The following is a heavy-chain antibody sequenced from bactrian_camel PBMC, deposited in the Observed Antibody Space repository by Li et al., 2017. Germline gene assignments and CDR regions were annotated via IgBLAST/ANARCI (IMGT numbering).Heavy chain of an antibody. J-gene: IGHJ4*01. CDR3: VRDISNCDSCFHD. CDR2: IRDDGTS. CDR1: GDYSTRRYC. V-gene: IGHV3S57*01. Sequence: HVQLVESGGGTVETGGSLTLSCEIIGDYSTRRYCMGWFRQAPGKEREGVAAIRDDGTSSYVDSVKGRFTISIDGAKNTMYLQMNSLKPEDTAVYYCVRDISNCDSCFHDWGQGTQVTVS. D-gene: IGHD1*01.